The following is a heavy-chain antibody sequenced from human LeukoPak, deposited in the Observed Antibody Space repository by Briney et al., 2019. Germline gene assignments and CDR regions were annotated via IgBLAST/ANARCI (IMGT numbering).Heavy chain of an antibody. Sequence: GGSLRLSCAASGFTVSSNYMSWVRQAPGKGLEWVSVIYSGGSTYYADSVKGRFTISRDNSKNTLYLQMNSLRAEDTAVYYCAREYRHFYCSSTSCYSSSWFDPWGQGTLVTVSS. CDR3: AREYRHFYCSSTSCYSSSWFDP. D-gene: IGHD2-2*02. V-gene: IGHV3-53*01. CDR2: IYSGGST. CDR1: GFTVSSNY. J-gene: IGHJ5*02.